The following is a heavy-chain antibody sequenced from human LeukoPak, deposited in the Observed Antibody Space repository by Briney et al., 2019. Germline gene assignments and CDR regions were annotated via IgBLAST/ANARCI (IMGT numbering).Heavy chain of an antibody. CDR2: IFYSGST. CDR3: ARGNSSGWYGGFDY. Sequence: SETLSLTCSVSGGSVSSGNYYWSWIRQPPGRGLEWIAYIFYSGSTNYNPSLKSRVTMSVDTSKNHFSLKLGSVTAADTAVYYCARGNSSGWYGGFDYWGQGILVTVSS. CDR1: GGSVSSGNYY. J-gene: IGHJ4*02. V-gene: IGHV4-61*03. D-gene: IGHD6-19*01.